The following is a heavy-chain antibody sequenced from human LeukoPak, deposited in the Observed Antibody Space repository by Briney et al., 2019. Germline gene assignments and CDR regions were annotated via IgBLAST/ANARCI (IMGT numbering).Heavy chain of an antibody. CDR2: ISGSGGST. CDR1: GFTFSRYA. J-gene: IGHJ6*02. V-gene: IGHV3-23*01. CDR3: AKDGAAAGRSRSGYYYYGMDV. D-gene: IGHD6-13*01. Sequence: QPGGSLRLSCAATGFTFSRYAMSWVRQAPGKGLEWVSSISGSGGSTYYADSVRGRFTISRDNSKDTLYLQMNRLRAEDTAIYYCAKDGAAAGRSRSGYYYYGMDVWGQGTTVTGSS.